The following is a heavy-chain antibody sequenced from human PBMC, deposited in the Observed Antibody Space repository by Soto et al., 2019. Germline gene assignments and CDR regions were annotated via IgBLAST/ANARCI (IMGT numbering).Heavy chain of an antibody. D-gene: IGHD3-3*01. CDR2: IYWDDDK. Sequence: QITLNESGPTVVRPTETLTLTCRFSGFSLTTSGVGVGWIRQSPGKAPEWLALIYWDDDKRYSASLKSRLTISKDTSKNQVVLTVSDLDPTETATYYCAHRVLRTVFGLVTTDAIYFDFWGQGPPVAVSS. CDR1: GFSLTTSGVG. CDR3: AHRVLRTVFGLVTTDAIYFDF. V-gene: IGHV2-5*02. J-gene: IGHJ4*02.